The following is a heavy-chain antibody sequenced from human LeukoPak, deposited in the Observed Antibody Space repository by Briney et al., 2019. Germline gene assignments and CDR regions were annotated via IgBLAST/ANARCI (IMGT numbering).Heavy chain of an antibody. J-gene: IGHJ6*04. CDR3: ARTDYDILTGARMDV. D-gene: IGHD3-9*01. Sequence: ASVKVSCKAPGGTFSSYTISWVRQAPGQGLEWMGRIIPILGIANYAQKFQGRVTMTTDTSTSTVYMELRSLRSDDTAIYYCARTDYDILTGARMDVWGKGTTVTVSS. CDR2: IIPILGIA. CDR1: GGTFSSYT. V-gene: IGHV1-69*02.